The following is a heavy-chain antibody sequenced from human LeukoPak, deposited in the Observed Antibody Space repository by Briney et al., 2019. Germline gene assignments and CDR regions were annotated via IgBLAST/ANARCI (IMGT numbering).Heavy chain of an antibody. D-gene: IGHD6-13*01. CDR1: GFTFSSYG. V-gene: IGHV3-33*01. Sequence: GGSLRLSCAASGFTFSSYGMHWVRQAPGKGLEWVAVIWYDGSNKYYADSVKGRFTISRDNSKNTLYLQMNSLRAEDTAVYYCARGDSSSWYEGYEGNYFDYWGQGTLVTVSS. CDR2: IWYDGSNK. J-gene: IGHJ4*02. CDR3: ARGDSSSWYEGYEGNYFDY.